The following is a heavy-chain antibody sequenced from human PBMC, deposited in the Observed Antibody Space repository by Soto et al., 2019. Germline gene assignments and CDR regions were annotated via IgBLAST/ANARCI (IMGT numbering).Heavy chain of an antibody. Sequence: QVQLVQSGAEVKKPGSSVKVSCKASGGTFSSYTISWVRQAPGQGLEWMGRIIPILGIANYAQKFQGRVTITADKPTSTAYMELSSLRSEDTAVYYCARASSTRADSSGYQDDYWGQGTLVTASS. J-gene: IGHJ4*02. CDR2: IIPILGIA. D-gene: IGHD3-22*01. CDR1: GGTFSSYT. V-gene: IGHV1-69*02. CDR3: ARASSTRADSSGYQDDY.